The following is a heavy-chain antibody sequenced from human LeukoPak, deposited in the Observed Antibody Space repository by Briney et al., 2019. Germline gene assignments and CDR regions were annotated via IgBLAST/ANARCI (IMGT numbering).Heavy chain of an antibody. CDR3: ARRGQAAGSKGAFYC. V-gene: IGHV4-39*01. J-gene: IGHJ4*02. Sequence: PSETLSLACTVSGGSISSGSYYWGWIRQPPGKGLEWIGSIDYSGTTYYNPSLKSRVTISVDTSKNQFSLKLSSVTAADTALYYCARRGQAAGSKGAFYCWVQGTLVTVSS. CDR1: GGSISSGSYY. CDR2: IDYSGTT. D-gene: IGHD6-13*01.